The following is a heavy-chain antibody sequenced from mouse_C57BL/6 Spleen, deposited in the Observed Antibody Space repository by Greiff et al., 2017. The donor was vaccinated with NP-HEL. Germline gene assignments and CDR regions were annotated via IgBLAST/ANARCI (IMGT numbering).Heavy chain of an antibody. CDR3: AREAVNTSMDS. CDR1: GYAFSSSW. Sequence: VQLQQSGPELVKPGASVKISCKASGYAFSSSWMNWVKQRPGQGLEWIGRIYPGDGDTNYNGKFKGKATLTADKSSSTAYMQLSSLTYEDSAFYFGAREAVNTSMDSWGQGTSVTVSS. D-gene: IGHD5-1-1*01. CDR2: IYPGDGDT. J-gene: IGHJ4*01. V-gene: IGHV1-82*01.